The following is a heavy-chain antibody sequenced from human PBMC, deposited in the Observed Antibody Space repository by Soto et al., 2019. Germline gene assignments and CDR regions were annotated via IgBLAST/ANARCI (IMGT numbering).Heavy chain of an antibody. V-gene: IGHV1-18*01. J-gene: IGHJ4*02. Sequence: ASVKVSCKASGYTFTSYGISWVRQAPGQGLEWMGWISAYNGNTNYAQKLQGRVTMTTDTSTSTAYMELRSLRSDDTAVYYCARGPEVVVAADPSFDYWGQGTLVTVSS. CDR1: GYTFTSYG. D-gene: IGHD2-15*01. CDR3: ARGPEVVVAADPSFDY. CDR2: ISAYNGNT.